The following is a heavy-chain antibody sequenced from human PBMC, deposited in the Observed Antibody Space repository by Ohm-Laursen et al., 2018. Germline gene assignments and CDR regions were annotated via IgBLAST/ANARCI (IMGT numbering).Heavy chain of an antibody. J-gene: IGHJ2*01. CDR3: ARAWSDSSGYYGNWYFDL. CDR1: GGSISSYY. Sequence: SDTLSLTWTVSGGSISSYYWSWIRQPPGKGLEWIGYIYYSGSTNYNPSLKSRVTISVDTSKNQFSLKLSSVTAADTAVYYCARAWSDSSGYYGNWYFDLWGRGTLVTVSS. V-gene: IGHV4-59*07. D-gene: IGHD3-22*01. CDR2: IYYSGST.